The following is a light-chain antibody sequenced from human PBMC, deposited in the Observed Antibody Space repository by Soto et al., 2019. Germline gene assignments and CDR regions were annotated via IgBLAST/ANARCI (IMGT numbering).Light chain of an antibody. V-gene: IGKV1-39*01. J-gene: IGKJ3*01. Sequence: DLQMTQSPSSLSASVGDRVTVTCRASQTITGYLNWYQQKPGKAPKLLIYAASSLQSGVPSRFSGSGSGTDFTLTIRRLQPEDFATYYCQQSYSTPFTFGPGTKVDIK. CDR3: QQSYSTPFT. CDR2: AAS. CDR1: QTITGY.